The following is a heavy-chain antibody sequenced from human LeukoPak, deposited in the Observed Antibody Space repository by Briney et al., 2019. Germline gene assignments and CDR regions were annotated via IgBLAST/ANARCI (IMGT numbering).Heavy chain of an antibody. D-gene: IGHD2-2*01. J-gene: IGHJ4*02. V-gene: IGHV4-59*01. CDR2: IHYSGST. Sequence: PSETLSLTCTVSGDSFSSYYWSWIRQPPGKGLEWIGYIHYSGSTDYNPSLKSRVTISVDTSKNQFSLKLSSVTAADTAVYYCARSPGQYSTSTYKYWGQGTLVTVSS. CDR3: ARSPGQYSTSTYKY. CDR1: GDSFSSYY.